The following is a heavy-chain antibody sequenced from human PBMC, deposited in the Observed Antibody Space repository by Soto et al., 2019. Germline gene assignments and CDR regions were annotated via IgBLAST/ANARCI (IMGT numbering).Heavy chain of an antibody. CDR1: GGSISSGDYY. Sequence: PSETLSLTCTVSGGSISSGDYYWSWIRQPPGRGLEWIGYIYCSGSTYYNPSLRSRVTISVDTSKNQFSLKLSSGTAADTAVYYGARGPSRHKVDYWGQGTLVTISS. J-gene: IGHJ4*02. CDR2: IYCSGST. CDR3: ARGPSRHKVDY. V-gene: IGHV4-30-4*01.